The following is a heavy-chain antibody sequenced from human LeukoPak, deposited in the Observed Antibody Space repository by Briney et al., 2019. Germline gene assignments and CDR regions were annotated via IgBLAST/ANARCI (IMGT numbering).Heavy chain of an antibody. CDR1: GDSVSSNSAT. V-gene: IGHV6-1*01. CDR2: TYYRSKWYN. J-gene: IGHJ2*01. D-gene: IGHD6-19*01. Sequence: SQTLSLTCAISGDSVSSNSATWNWIRQSPSRGLEWLGRTYYRSKWYNDYAAYVKSRITNKPDTSKNQFSLQLSSVTPEDTAVYYCARDGMAVAVGYFDLWGRGTLVTVSS. CDR3: ARDGMAVAVGYFDL.